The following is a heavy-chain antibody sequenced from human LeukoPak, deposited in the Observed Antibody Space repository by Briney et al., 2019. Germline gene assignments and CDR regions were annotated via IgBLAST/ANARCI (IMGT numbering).Heavy chain of an antibody. CDR3: ARDRGGDYGDLFDY. V-gene: IGHV3-48*01. J-gene: IGHJ4*02. D-gene: IGHD4-17*01. Sequence: GGSLRLSCTAFGFTFSTFTMNWVRQAPGKGLEWVSYISSSSSTVYYADSVTGRFTISRDNAKNSLYLQMNSLRAEDTAVYYCARDRGGDYGDLFDYWGQGTLVTVSS. CDR2: ISSSSSTV. CDR1: GFTFSTFT.